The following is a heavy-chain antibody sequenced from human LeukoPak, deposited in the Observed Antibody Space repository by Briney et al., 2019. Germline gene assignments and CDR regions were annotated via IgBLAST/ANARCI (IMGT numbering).Heavy chain of an antibody. CDR3: ARDRENCSGGSCYSHWFDP. D-gene: IGHD2-15*01. CDR2: IYYSGST. V-gene: IGHV4-30-4*01. J-gene: IGHJ5*02. Sequence: SETLSLTCTVSGGSISSGDYYWSWVRQPPGKGLEWIGYIYYSGSTYYNPSLKSRVTISVDTSKNQFSLKLSSVTAADTAVYYCARDRENCSGGSCYSHWFDPWGQGTLVTVSS. CDR1: GGSISSGDYY.